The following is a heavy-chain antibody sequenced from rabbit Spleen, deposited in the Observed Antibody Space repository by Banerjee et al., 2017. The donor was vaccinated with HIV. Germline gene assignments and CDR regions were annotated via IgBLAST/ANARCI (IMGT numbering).Heavy chain of an antibody. J-gene: IGHJ3*01. D-gene: IGHD6-1*01. CDR1: GFSLSNAYY. CDR2: IYAGSGST. CDR3: ARSPYYWNVDGGYVYAL. Sequence: QEQLEESGGDLVKPGASLTVTCTVSGFSLSNAYYMCWVRQAPGKGPEWIACIYAGSGSTYYASWASGRFTISKTSSTTVTLQMTSLTAADTATYFCARSPYYWNVDGGYVYALWGQGTLVTVS. V-gene: IGHV1S45*01.